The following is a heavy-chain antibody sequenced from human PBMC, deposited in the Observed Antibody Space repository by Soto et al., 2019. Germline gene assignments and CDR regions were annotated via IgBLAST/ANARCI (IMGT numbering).Heavy chain of an antibody. CDR3: AREGISGNYYPY. V-gene: IGHV1-69*06. CDR1: GGTFSSYG. J-gene: IGHJ4*02. D-gene: IGHD1-26*01. CDR2: INPIFDTV. Sequence: QAQLVQSGAEVKKPGSSVKVSCKASGGTFSSYGISWMRQAPGQGLEWMGGINPIFDTVNYAQRFQGRVTITADKPTSTAYMELSSLRSDDTAIYYCAREGISGNYYPYWGQGTLVTVSS.